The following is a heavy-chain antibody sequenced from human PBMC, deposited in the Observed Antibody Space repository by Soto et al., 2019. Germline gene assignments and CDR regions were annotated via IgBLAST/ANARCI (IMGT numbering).Heavy chain of an antibody. CDR3: XXXXXXVVVVAATADY. Sequence: EVQLLESGGGLVQPGGSLRLSCAASGLTFSSYAMSWVRQAPGKGLEWVSAISGSGGSTYYADSVKGRFTISRDNSKNTLYLXXXXXXXXXXXXXXXXXXXXXVVVVAATADYWGQGTLVTVSS. J-gene: IGHJ4*02. CDR1: GLTFSSYA. V-gene: IGHV3-23*01. D-gene: IGHD2-15*01. CDR2: ISGSGGST.